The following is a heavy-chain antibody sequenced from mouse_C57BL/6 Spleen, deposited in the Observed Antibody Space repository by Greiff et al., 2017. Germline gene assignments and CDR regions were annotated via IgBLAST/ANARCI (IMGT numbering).Heavy chain of an antibody. D-gene: IGHD2-4*01. CDR3: ARGNYDDDWFAY. CDR2: INPSSGYT. V-gene: IGHV1-7*01. CDR1: GYTFTSYW. J-gene: IGHJ3*01. Sequence: QVQLKESGAELAKPGASVKLSCKASGYTFTSYWMHWVKQRPGQGLEWIGNINPSSGYTKYNQTFKDKATLTADKSSSTAYMQLSSLTYEDSAVYYCARGNYDDDWFAYWGQGTLVTVSA.